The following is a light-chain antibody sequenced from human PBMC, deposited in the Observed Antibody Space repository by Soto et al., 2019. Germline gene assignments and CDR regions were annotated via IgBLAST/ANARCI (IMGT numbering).Light chain of an antibody. V-gene: IGKV4-1*01. Sequence: DIVMTQSPDSLAVSLGERATINCKSSQSLLYNSNNKNYLAWYQQEPGQPPKLLIYWASTRESGVPDRFSGSGPGTDFTLTISNLQAEDVAVYYCHQYYSVPLTFGGGTKVEIK. CDR2: WAS. CDR1: QSLLYNSNNKNY. J-gene: IGKJ4*01. CDR3: HQYYSVPLT.